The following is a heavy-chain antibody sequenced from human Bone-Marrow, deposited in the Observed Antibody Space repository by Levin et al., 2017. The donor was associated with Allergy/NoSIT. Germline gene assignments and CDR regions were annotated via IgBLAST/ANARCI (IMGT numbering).Heavy chain of an antibody. V-gene: IGHV1-69*06. CDR2: IIPMFGTP. D-gene: IGHD2/OR15-2a*01. J-gene: IGHJ6*02. CDR1: GGTFSNYA. Sequence: ASVKVSCKSSGGTFSNYAISWVRQAPGQGLEWMGGIIPMFGTPNYAQKFQGRVTITADKSTNTVDMYLSNLKSEDTAVYYCARDRMSSILGQDYYYYFFGMDVWGQGTTVTVSS. CDR3: ARDRMSSILGQDYYYYFFGMDV.